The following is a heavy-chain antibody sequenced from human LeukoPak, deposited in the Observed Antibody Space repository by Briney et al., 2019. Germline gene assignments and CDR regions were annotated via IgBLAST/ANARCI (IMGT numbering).Heavy chain of an antibody. CDR2: INHSGST. D-gene: IGHD6-19*01. Sequence: PSETLSLTCAVYGGSFSGYYWSWIRQPPGKGLEWIGEINHSGSTNYNPSLKSRVTISVDTSKNQFSLKLSSVTAADTAVYYCADIAVAAVDWYFDLWGRGTLVTVSS. CDR3: ADIAVAAVDWYFDL. J-gene: IGHJ2*01. V-gene: IGHV4-34*01. CDR1: GGSFSGYY.